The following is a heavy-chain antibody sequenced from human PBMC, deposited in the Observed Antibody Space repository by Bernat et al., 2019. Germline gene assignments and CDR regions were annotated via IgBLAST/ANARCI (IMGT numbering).Heavy chain of an antibody. J-gene: IGHJ4*01. V-gene: IGHV3-48*01. CDR1: GFPFSSCA. Sequence: EVELEESGGGLVQPGESLRLSCAASGFPFSSCAMNWVRQAPGKGLEWVSYISPGSDTKYYADSVKGRFTISRDNAKNFLYLQINSLRAEDTAVYYCVTYYFGTGTHHPGNCWGHGTLVTVSS. CDR2: ISPGSDTK. CDR3: VTYYFGTGTHHPGNC. D-gene: IGHD3-10*01.